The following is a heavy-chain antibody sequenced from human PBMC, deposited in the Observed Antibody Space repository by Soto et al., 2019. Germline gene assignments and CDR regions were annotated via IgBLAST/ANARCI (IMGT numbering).Heavy chain of an antibody. V-gene: IGHV3-30*18. J-gene: IGHJ4*02. CDR1: GFTFSSYG. CDR2: ISYDGSNK. CDR3: AKDPGYNWNQYYFDC. D-gene: IGHD1-20*01. Sequence: QVQLVESGGGVVQPGRSLRLSCAASGFTFSSYGMHWVRQAPGKGLEWVAVISYDGSNKYYADSVKGRFTISRDNSKNTLYLQMNSQRAEDTAVYYCAKDPGYNWNQYYFDCWGQGTLVTASS.